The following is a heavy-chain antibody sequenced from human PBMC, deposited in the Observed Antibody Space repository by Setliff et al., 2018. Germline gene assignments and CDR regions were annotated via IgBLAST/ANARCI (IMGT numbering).Heavy chain of an antibody. CDR1: GGSVKSHY. CDR3: ARMSGFLYMDV. CDR2: VFYSGST. Sequence: PSETLSLTCTVSGGSVKSHYWSWIRQTPEKGLEWIGFVFYSGSTKYNPSLWSRLTMSIDTSKKQFSLRLTSVTAADTAVYYCARMSGFLYMDVWGKGTTVTVS. D-gene: IGHD3-3*01. J-gene: IGHJ6*03. V-gene: IGHV4-59*08.